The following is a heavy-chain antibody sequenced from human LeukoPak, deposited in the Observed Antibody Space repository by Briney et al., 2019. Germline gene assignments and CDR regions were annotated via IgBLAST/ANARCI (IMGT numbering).Heavy chain of an antibody. J-gene: IGHJ4*02. CDR3: ARLTVDFDY. CDR2: IYYSGST. D-gene: IGHD2-8*02. Sequence: PSETLSLACTVSGGSVSSGSYYWSWIRQPPGKGLEWIGYIYYSGSTNYNPSLKSRVTISVDTSKNQFSLELSSVTAADTAVYYCARLTVDFDYWGQGTLVTVSS. V-gene: IGHV4-61*01. CDR1: GGSVSSGSYY.